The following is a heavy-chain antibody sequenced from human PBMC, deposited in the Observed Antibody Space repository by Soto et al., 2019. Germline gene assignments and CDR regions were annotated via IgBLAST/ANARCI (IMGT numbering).Heavy chain of an antibody. CDR2: ISGSGGST. Sequence: GGSLRLSCAASGFTFSSYAMSWVRQAPGKGLEWVSAISGSGGSTYYADSVKGRFTISRNNSKNTLYLQMNSLRAEDTAVYYCAKVDSSGWNPGDYWGQGTLVTVSS. CDR1: GFTFSSYA. D-gene: IGHD6-19*01. J-gene: IGHJ4*02. CDR3: AKVDSSGWNPGDY. V-gene: IGHV3-23*01.